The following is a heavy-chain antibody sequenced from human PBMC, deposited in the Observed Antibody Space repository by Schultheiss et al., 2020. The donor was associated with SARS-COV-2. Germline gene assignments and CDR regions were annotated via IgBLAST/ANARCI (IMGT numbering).Heavy chain of an antibody. Sequence: SETLSLTCAVYGGSFSGYYWSWIRQPPGKGLEWIGYIYYSGSTNYNPSLKSRVTISVDTSKNQFSLKLSSVTAADTAVYYCARDLERLGPWGQGTLVTVSS. CDR1: GGSFSGYY. V-gene: IGHV4-34*01. CDR3: ARDLERLGP. CDR2: IYYSGST. J-gene: IGHJ5*02. D-gene: IGHD1-1*01.